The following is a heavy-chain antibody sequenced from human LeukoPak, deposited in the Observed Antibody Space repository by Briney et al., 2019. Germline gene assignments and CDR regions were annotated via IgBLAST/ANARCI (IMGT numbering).Heavy chain of an antibody. V-gene: IGHV1-18*01. CDR1: GYTFTSYG. CDR2: ICTSNGNT. Sequence: ASVKVSCKASGYTFTSYGIRWVRQGPAQGLEWMGCICTSNGNTNYAQKLQGRVIMTTDASTSTDYMEQRSLRSDDAAVYYCARSDGPTLAYCGGDCEHWVWFDPWGQGTLVTVSS. D-gene: IGHD2-21*02. J-gene: IGHJ5*02. CDR3: ARSDGPTLAYCGGDCEHWVWFDP.